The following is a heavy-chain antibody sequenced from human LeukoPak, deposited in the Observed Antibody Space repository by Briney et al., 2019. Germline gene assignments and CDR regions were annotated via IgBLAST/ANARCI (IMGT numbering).Heavy chain of an antibody. J-gene: IGHJ4*02. CDR2: INPSGGST. CDR3: ARGWHGCGGDCYSRLLDY. CDR1: GYTFTSYY. Sequence: GASVKVSCKASGYTFTSYYMHWVRQAPGQGLEWMGIINPSGGSTSYAQKFQGRVTMTRDTSTSTVYMELSSLRSEDTAVYYCARGWHGCGGDCYSRLLDYWGQGTLVTVSS. V-gene: IGHV1-46*03. D-gene: IGHD2-21*01.